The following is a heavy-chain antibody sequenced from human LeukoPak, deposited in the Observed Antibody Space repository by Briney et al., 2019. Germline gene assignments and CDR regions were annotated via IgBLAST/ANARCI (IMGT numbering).Heavy chain of an antibody. CDR1: GGTFRDCA. CDR3: ARDRITMVNDAFDI. D-gene: IGHD3-10*01. Sequence: GSSVKVSCKASGGTFRDCAISWVRQAPGQGLEWMGRIIPMFGTANYAQKFGARVTITLDESTSTAYMEMNSLRSDDTAVYYCARDRITMVNDAFDIWGQGTMVTDSS. V-gene: IGHV1-69*15. CDR2: IIPMFGTA. J-gene: IGHJ3*02.